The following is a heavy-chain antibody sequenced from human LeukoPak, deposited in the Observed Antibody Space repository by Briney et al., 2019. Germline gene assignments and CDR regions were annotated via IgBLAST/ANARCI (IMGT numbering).Heavy chain of an antibody. D-gene: IGHD1-26*01. CDR1: GGSISSYY. Sequence: PSETLSLTCTVSGGSISSYYWSWIRQPPGKGLEWIEYIYTSGSTNYNPSLKSRVTISVDTSKNQFSLKLSSVTAADTAVYYCARHLSGSYHAWWDYWGQGTLVTVSS. CDR2: IYTSGST. CDR3: ARHLSGSYHAWWDY. V-gene: IGHV4-4*09. J-gene: IGHJ4*02.